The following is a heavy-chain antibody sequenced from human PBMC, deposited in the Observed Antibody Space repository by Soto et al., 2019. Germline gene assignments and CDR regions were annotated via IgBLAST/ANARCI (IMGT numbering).Heavy chain of an antibody. CDR3: AVFYCTNGVCYMGNYYYYGMDV. J-gene: IGHJ6*02. CDR2: IIPIFGTA. V-gene: IGHV1-69*13. D-gene: IGHD2-8*01. Sequence: ASVKVSCKASGGTFSSYAISWVRQAPGQGLEWMGGIIPIFGTANYAQKFQGRVTITADESTSTAYMELSSLRSEDTAVYYCAVFYCTNGVCYMGNYYYYGMDVWGQGTTVTVSS. CDR1: GGTFSSYA.